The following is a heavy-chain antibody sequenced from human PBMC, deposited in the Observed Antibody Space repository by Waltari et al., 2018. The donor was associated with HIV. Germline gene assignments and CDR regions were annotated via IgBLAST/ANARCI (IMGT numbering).Heavy chain of an antibody. V-gene: IGHV4-34*01. J-gene: IGHJ4*02. CDR2: INQSGRT. D-gene: IGHD2-21*02. CDR3: ARVNQDGGNSEPLDY. Sequence: QVQLRQWGAGLLRPSETLSLTCAVYGETFSGYYWCWIRQPPGKGREWIGEINQSGRTNYNPSLKRRVTMSVDTSKNQFSLRLSVVTAADTAVYYCARVNQDGGNSEPLDYWGQGTLVTVSS. CDR1: GETFSGYY.